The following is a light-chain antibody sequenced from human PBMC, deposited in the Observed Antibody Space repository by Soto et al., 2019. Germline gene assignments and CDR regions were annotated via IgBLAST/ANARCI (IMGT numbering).Light chain of an antibody. CDR1: QSISSY. V-gene: IGKV1-39*01. Sequence: DIQMTQSPSSLSASVGDRVTLTCRASQSISSYLNWHQQKPGKAPKLLIYAASSLQSGVPSRFSGSGSGTDFTLTIRSLQPEDFATCYCQQSYRIPLTFGGGTKVDIK. J-gene: IGKJ4*01. CDR2: AAS. CDR3: QQSYRIPLT.